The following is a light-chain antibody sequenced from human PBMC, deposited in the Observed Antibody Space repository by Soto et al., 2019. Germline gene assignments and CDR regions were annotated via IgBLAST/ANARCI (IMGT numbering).Light chain of an antibody. V-gene: IGKV1-39*01. Sequence: DIQMTQSPSSLSASVGDRVTITCRASQSIISYLNWYQQKPGKAPKLLIYAASSLQSGVPSRFSGSGSGTDLTLTISRLQPEDFATYYCQQSYSTPLTFGGGTKVEIE. J-gene: IGKJ4*01. CDR3: QQSYSTPLT. CDR1: QSIISY. CDR2: AAS.